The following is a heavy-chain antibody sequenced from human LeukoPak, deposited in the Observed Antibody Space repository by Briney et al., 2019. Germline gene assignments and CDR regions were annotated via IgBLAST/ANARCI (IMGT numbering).Heavy chain of an antibody. CDR3: ARSLIAVAADFDY. CDR1: GVSISSYY. D-gene: IGHD6-19*01. Sequence: SETLSLTCTVSGVSISSYYWSWIRQPAGKGLEWIGRIYTSGSTNHNPSLKSRVTISVDTSKNQFSLKLSSVTAADTAVYYCARSLIAVAADFDYWGQGTLVTVSS. V-gene: IGHV4-4*07. CDR2: IYTSGST. J-gene: IGHJ4*02.